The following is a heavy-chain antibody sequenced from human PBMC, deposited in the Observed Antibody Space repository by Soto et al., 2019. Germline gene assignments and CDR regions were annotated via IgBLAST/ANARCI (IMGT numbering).Heavy chain of an antibody. CDR2: ISGSGGST. D-gene: IGHD3-9*01. CDR1: GFTFISYA. J-gene: IGHJ4*02. Sequence: EVQLLESGGGLVQPGGSLRLSCAASGFTFISYAMSWVRQAPGKGLEWVSAISGSGGSTYYADSVKGRFTISRDNSKNTLYLQMNSLRAEDTAVYYCAKAPRYYDILTGYYPHYFDYWGQGTLVTVSS. CDR3: AKAPRYYDILTGYYPHYFDY. V-gene: IGHV3-23*01.